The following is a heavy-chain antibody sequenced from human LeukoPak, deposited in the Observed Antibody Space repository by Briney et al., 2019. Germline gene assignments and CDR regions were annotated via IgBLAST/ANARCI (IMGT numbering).Heavy chain of an antibody. V-gene: IGHV4-34*01. J-gene: IGHJ5*02. Sequence: SETLSLTCAVYGGSFSGYYWSWIRQPPGKGLEWIGEINHSGSTNYNPSLKSRVTISVDTSKNQFSLKLSSVTTADTAVYYCARRGPPRYIVVVPAAIQLNWFDPWGQGTLVTVSS. CDR1: GGSFSGYY. CDR2: INHSGST. D-gene: IGHD2-2*01. CDR3: ARRGPPRYIVVVPAAIQLNWFDP.